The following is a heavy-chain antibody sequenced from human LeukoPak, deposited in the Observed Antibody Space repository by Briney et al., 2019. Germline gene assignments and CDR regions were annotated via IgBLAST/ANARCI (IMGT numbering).Heavy chain of an antibody. CDR3: ARQGEFWFDP. V-gene: IGHV4-39*01. J-gene: IGHJ5*02. CDR2: IYYSGST. Sequence: SETLSLTCTVSGGSIGSGDYYWRWIRQPPGKGLEWIGYIYYSGSTYYNPSLKSRVTISVDTSKNQFSLKLSSVTAADTAVYYCARQGEFWFDPWGQGTLVTVSS. CDR1: GGSIGSGDYY.